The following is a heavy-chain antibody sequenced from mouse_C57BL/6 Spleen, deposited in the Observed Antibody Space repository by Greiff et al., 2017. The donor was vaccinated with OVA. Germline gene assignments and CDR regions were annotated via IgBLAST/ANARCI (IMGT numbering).Heavy chain of an antibody. D-gene: IGHD4-1*01. CDR1: GFTFSNYW. CDR2: IRLKSDNYAT. J-gene: IGHJ4*01. CDR3: TELGRRDY. V-gene: IGHV6-3*01. Sequence: EVNLVDSGGGLVQPGGSMKLSCVASGFTFSNYWMNWVRQSPEKGLEWVAQIRLKSDNYATHYAVSVKGRFTISRDDSKSSVYLQMNNLRAEDTGIYYCTELGRRDYWGQGTSVTVAS.